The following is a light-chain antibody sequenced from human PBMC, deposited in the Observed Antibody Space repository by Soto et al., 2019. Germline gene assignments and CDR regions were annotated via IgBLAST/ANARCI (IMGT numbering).Light chain of an antibody. CDR1: SSDVGGYNY. J-gene: IGLJ1*01. CDR3: SSYTSRDTLV. Sequence: QSALTQPASVSGSPGQSITFSCTGTSSDVGGYNYISWYQQHPGKAPQLLIYLVSNRPSGISDRFSGSKSGNTASLTISGLQADDEADYYCSSYTSRDTLVFGTGTKVTVL. CDR2: LVS. V-gene: IGLV2-14*01.